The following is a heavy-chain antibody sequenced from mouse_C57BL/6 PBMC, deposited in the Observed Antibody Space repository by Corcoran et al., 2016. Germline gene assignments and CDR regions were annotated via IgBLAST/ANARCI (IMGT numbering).Heavy chain of an antibody. D-gene: IGHD4-1*01. Sequence: EVQLQPSGPELVKPGASVKISCKASGYTFTDYYMNWVKQSHGKSLEWIGDINPNNGGTSYNQKFKGKATLTVDKSSSTAYMELRSLTSEDSAVYYCASWNWDWFAYWGQGTLVTVSA. CDR1: GYTFTDYY. V-gene: IGHV1-26*01. CDR2: INPNNGGT. CDR3: ASWNWDWFAY. J-gene: IGHJ3*01.